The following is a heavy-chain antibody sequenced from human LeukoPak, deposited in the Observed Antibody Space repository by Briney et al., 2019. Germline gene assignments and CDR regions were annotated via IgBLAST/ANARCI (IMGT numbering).Heavy chain of an antibody. CDR1: GGTFSSYA. V-gene: IGHV1-69*13. Sequence: ASVTVSCKASGGTFSSYAISWVRQAPGQGLERMGGIIPIFGTANYAQKFQGRVTITADESTSTAYMELSSLRSEDTAVYYCARDGEAVADSWGQGTLVTVSS. CDR3: ARDGEAVADS. D-gene: IGHD6-19*01. J-gene: IGHJ4*02. CDR2: IIPIFGTA.